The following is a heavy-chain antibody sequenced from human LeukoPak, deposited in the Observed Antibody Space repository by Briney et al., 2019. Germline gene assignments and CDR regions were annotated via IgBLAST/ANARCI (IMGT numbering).Heavy chain of an antibody. J-gene: IGHJ4*02. V-gene: IGHV4-34*01. CDR1: GESFSGYY. Sequence: PSETLSLTCAVYGESFSGYYWNWIRQSPGKGLEWIGEINHSGSTNYNPSLKSRVAVSVDTSKNQFFLKLRSVTAADTAMYYCARRGPARTLDYWGQGTLVTVSA. CDR2: INHSGST. D-gene: IGHD3-16*01. CDR3: ARRGPARTLDY.